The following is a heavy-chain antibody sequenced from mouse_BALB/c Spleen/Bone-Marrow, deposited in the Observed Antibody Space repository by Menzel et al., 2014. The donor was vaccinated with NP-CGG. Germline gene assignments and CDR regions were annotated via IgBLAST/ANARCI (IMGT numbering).Heavy chain of an antibody. CDR3: ATGTFAY. J-gene: IGHJ3*01. Sequence: EVKLVESGGGLVQPGGSLKLSCAASGFTFSSYTMSWVRQTPEKRLEWVAYISNCGGSTYYPDTVKGRFTISRDNAENTLYLQMSSLKSEDTAMYYCATGTFAYWGQGTLVTVSA. D-gene: IGHD4-1*01. CDR1: GFTFSSYT. V-gene: IGHV5-12-2*01. CDR2: ISNCGGST.